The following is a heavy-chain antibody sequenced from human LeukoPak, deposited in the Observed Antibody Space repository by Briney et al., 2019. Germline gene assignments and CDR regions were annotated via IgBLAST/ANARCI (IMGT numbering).Heavy chain of an antibody. Sequence: PGGSLRLSCSASGFTFSSYGVHWVRRAPGKGLEWVTFIRSDGTSKFYADSVKGRFTISRDNSKNTLYLQMNSLRADDTAVYYCAKGHSSTYVIDYWGQGTLVTISS. CDR1: GFTFSSYG. V-gene: IGHV3-30*02. D-gene: IGHD2-2*01. CDR3: AKGHSSTYVIDY. CDR2: IRSDGTSK. J-gene: IGHJ4*02.